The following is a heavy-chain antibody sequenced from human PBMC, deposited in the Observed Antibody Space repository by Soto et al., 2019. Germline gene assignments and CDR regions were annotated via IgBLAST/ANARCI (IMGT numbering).Heavy chain of an antibody. CDR1: GFSLTTSGVG. V-gene: IGHV2-5*02. J-gene: IGHJ4*02. Sequence: SGPTLVNPTQTLTLTCTFSGFSLTTSGVGVGWIRQPPGKPLEWLALIFWDDDKRHSPSLKSRLTITRDTSKNQVVLTMTNTDPGDTATYYCVQSFNYGSTTWAFEYWGQGTLVTVSS. D-gene: IGHD2-2*01. CDR3: VQSFNYGSTTWAFEY. CDR2: IFWDDDK.